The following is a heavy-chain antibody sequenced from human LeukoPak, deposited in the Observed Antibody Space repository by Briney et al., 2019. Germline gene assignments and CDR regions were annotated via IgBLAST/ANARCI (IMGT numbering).Heavy chain of an antibody. CDR1: EYSFPNYC. V-gene: IGHV5-51*01. CDR2: IYPDDSDT. CDR3: AIGRGGQQLGDY. D-gene: IGHD6-13*01. J-gene: IGHJ4*02. Sequence: GESLRISCKHSEYSFPNYCIGWVRQMPGKGLEWMGIIYPDDSDTRYSPSFQGQVTISADKSISTAYLQWSSLKASDTAMYYCAIGRGGQQLGDYWGQGTLVTVSS.